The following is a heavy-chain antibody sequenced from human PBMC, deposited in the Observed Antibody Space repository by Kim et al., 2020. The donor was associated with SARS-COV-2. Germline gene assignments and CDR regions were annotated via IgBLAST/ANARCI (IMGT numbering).Heavy chain of an antibody. Sequence: YAQKIRGRVTVSKDTSIDTTYMDLTGLTSDDTAIYYCTREGDGFDYWGQGTMVTVSS. V-gene: IGHV1-2*02. CDR3: TREGDGFDY. J-gene: IGHJ3*01.